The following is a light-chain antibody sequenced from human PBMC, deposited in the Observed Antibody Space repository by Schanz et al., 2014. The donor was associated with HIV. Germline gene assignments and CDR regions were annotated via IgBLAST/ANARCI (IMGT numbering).Light chain of an antibody. CDR3: QQYDSYPIT. V-gene: IGKV1-5*03. J-gene: IGKJ4*01. CDR1: ESIYKW. CDR2: NAS. Sequence: DIQMTQSPSTLSASVGDRVTITCRASESIYKWLAWYQQKPGKAPKLLMYNASSLESGVPSRFSGGGSGTEFMLFISSLQPDDFATYYCQQYDSYPITVGGGTNVEIK.